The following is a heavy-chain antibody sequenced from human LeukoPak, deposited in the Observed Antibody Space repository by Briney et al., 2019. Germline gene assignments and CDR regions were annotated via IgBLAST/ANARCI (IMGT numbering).Heavy chain of an antibody. D-gene: IGHD5-18*01. V-gene: IGHV1-8*01. CDR1: GYTFTSYD. CDR3: ARADTAMGRDYYYGMDV. Sequence: GASVKVSCKASGYTFTSYDINWVRQATGQGLEWMGWMNPNSGNTGYAQKFQGRVTMTRNTSISTAYMELSSLRSEDTAVYYCARADTAMGRDYYYGMDVWGQGTTVTVSS. J-gene: IGHJ6*02. CDR2: MNPNSGNT.